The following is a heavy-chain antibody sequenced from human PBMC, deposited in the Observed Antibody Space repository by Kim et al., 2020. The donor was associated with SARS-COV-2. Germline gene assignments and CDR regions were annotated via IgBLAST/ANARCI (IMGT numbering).Heavy chain of an antibody. D-gene: IGHD2-2*01. CDR3: ARELKGGPIVVVPAAATGGGYYYYGMDV. CDR1: GYTFTSYY. J-gene: IGHJ6*02. Sequence: ASVKVSCKASGYTFTSYYMHWVRQAPGQGLEWMGIINPSGGSTSYAQKFQGRVTMTRDTSTSTVYMELSSLRSEDTAVYYCARELKGGPIVVVPAAATGGGYYYYGMDVWGQGTTVTVSS. V-gene: IGHV1-46*01. CDR2: INPSGGST.